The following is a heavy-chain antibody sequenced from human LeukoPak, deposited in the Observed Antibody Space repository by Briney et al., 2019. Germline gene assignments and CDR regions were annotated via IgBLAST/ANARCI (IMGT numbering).Heavy chain of an antibody. J-gene: IGHJ3*02. CDR2: ISGSGGST. CDR3: AKVWGMEYYYDSSGYYIDAFDI. CDR1: GFTFSSYA. V-gene: IGHV3-23*01. Sequence: PGGSLRLSCAASGFTFSSYAVSWVRQAPGKGLEWVSAISGSGGSTYYADSVKGRFTISRDNSKNTLYLQMNSLRAEDTAVYYCAKVWGMEYYYDSSGYYIDAFDIWGQGTMVTVSS. D-gene: IGHD3-22*01.